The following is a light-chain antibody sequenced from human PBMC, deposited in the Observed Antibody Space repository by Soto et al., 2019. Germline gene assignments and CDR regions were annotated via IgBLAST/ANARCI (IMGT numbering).Light chain of an antibody. CDR2: GNT. Sequence: QSVLTQPASMSGAPGQRITISCTGTSSNIGADYDVHWYQLLPGTAPKLLIYGNTNRPSGVPDRFSGSKSGTSASLAITGLRQEEEDADYCQWYYSSINSWVFGGGTKLTVL. CDR3: QWYYSSINSWV. CDR1: SSNIGADYD. J-gene: IGLJ3*02. V-gene: IGLV1-40*01.